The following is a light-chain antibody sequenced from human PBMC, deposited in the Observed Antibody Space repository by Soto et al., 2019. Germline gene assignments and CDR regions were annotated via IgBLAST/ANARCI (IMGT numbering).Light chain of an antibody. V-gene: IGLV5-45*03. Sequence: QLVLTQPSSLSASPGASASLTCTLRSGINVGTYRIYWYQQKPGSPPQYLLRYKSDSDKQQGSGVPSRFSGSKDASANAGILLISGLQSEDEADYYCMIWHNSAVVFCGGTKLTVL. J-gene: IGLJ2*01. CDR1: SGINVGTYR. CDR3: MIWHNSAVV. CDR2: YKSDSDK.